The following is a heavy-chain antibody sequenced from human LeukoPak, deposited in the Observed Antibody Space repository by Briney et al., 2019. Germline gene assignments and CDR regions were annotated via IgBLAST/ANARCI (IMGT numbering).Heavy chain of an antibody. Sequence: GGSLRLSCAASGFTFDDYAMHWVRQAPGKGLEWVSGISWNSGSIGYADSVKGRFTISSDNAKNSLYLQMNSLRAEDAAVYYCARELYCSSPNCYIPFDYWGQGTLVTVS. V-gene: IGHV3-9*01. CDR1: GFTFDDYA. CDR2: ISWNSGSI. J-gene: IGHJ4*02. D-gene: IGHD2-2*02. CDR3: ARELYCSSPNCYIPFDY.